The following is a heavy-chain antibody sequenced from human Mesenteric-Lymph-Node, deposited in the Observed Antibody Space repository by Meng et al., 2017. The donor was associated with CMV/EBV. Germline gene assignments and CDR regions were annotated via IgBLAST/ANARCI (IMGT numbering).Heavy chain of an antibody. CDR2: ISGSADST. CDR3: AKTPPFDL. J-gene: IGHJ2*01. Sequence: LRLSCAASEFIFSRYGMGWVRQAPGKGVEWVSTISGSADSTYYADSVEGRYNITTDKSKTTLYLKMNSLRTEDTAVYYCAKTPPFDLWGRGTLVTVSS. V-gene: IGHV3-23*01. CDR1: EFIFSRYG.